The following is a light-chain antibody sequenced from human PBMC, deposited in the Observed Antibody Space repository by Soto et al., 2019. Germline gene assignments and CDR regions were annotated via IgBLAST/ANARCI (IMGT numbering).Light chain of an antibody. CDR3: QHYNNWPIT. J-gene: IGKJ5*01. V-gene: IGKV3-15*01. CDR2: GTS. CDR1: QSLSSN. Sequence: ETVLTRSPATWSLSPLARARLSCRASQSLSSNLAWYQQKPGQAPRLLIYGTSTRATGVPARFSGSGSGTDFTLTISSLQAADFAVYHCQHYNNWPITFGQGTRLEIK.